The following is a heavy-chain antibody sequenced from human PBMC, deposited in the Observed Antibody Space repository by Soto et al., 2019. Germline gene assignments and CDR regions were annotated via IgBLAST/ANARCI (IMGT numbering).Heavy chain of an antibody. V-gene: IGHV1-8*01. J-gene: IGHJ4*02. Sequence: ASVKVSCKASGYTFTSLDINCMRQAPGQGLEWMGWMSPKTGNTGYAQKFQDRVTMTWNIATSTAYMDLSSLTSEDTAVYYCARGVAAGVDFWVQGTLVTVS. CDR3: ARGVAAGVDF. CDR1: GYTFTSLD. CDR2: MSPKTGNT. D-gene: IGHD2-15*01.